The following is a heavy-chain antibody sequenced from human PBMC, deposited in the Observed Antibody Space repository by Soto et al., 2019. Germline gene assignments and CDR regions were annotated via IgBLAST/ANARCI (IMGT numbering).Heavy chain of an antibody. V-gene: IGHV3-23*01. CDR3: AKTPHLGYSSGWDAVPPYWYFDL. D-gene: IGHD6-19*01. J-gene: IGHJ2*01. CDR2: ISGSGGST. Sequence: EVQLLESGGGLVQPGGSLRLSCAASGFTFSSYAMSWVRQAPGKGLEWVSAISGSGGSTYYADSVKGRFTISIDNSKNTLYLQMNSLRAEDTAVYYCAKTPHLGYSSGWDAVPPYWYFDLWGRGPLVTVSS. CDR1: GFTFSSYA.